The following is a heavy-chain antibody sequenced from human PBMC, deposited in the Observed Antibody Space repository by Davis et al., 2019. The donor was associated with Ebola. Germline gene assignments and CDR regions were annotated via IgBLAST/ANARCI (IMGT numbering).Heavy chain of an antibody. D-gene: IGHD3-22*01. CDR3: AKDNSGYADFDQ. Sequence: GESLKISCAASGFTFSSYAMSWVRQAPGKGLEWVSAISGSGGSTYYADSVKGRFTISRDNSRNTLYMQMNSLRAEDTAVYYCAKDNSGYADFDQWGQGTLVTVSS. CDR1: GFTFSSYA. V-gene: IGHV3-23*01. CDR2: ISGSGGST. J-gene: IGHJ4*02.